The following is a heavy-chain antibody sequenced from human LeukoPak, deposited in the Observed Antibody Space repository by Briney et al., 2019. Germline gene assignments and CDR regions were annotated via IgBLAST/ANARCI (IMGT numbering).Heavy chain of an antibody. CDR3: ARPLDYGEYL. J-gene: IGHJ5*02. V-gene: IGHV1-2*02. D-gene: IGHD4-17*01. CDR2: INPNSGGT. CDR1: GYTFTGYY. Sequence: GASVKASCKASGYTFTGYYMHWVRQAPGHGREGMGWINPNSGGTNYAQKFQGRVTMTRDTSISTAYMELSRLRSDDTAVYYCARPLDYGEYLWGQETLVSVSS.